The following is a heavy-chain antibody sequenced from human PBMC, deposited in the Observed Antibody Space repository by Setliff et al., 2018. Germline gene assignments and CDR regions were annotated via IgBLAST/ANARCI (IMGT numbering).Heavy chain of an antibody. V-gene: IGHV4-39*07. CDR2: IYYSGST. Sequence: SETLSLTCTVSGGSISSSSYYWGWIRQPPGKGLEWIGSIYYSGSTYYNPSLKSRVTISVDTSKNQFSLKLSSVTAADTAVYYCARVLGLRSGAFDIWGQGTMVT. J-gene: IGHJ3*02. D-gene: IGHD5-12*01. CDR3: ARVLGLRSGAFDI. CDR1: GGSISSSSYY.